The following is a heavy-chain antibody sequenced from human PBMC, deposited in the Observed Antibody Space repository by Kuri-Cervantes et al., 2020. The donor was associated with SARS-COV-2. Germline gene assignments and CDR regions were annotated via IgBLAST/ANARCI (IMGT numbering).Heavy chain of an antibody. CDR3: ARARSGFNHFDS. J-gene: IGHJ4*02. Sequence: SGPTLVKPTQTLTLTCTLSGFSLSSSGVRVSWIRQPPGRALEWLARIDWDDDKFYNTSLKTRLTISKDTSRNQVVLTMTNMDPVDTATYYCARARSGFNHFDSWGQGYRGTVSS. V-gene: IGHV2-70*04. CDR1: GFSLSSSGVR. CDR2: IDWDDDK. D-gene: IGHD6-19*01.